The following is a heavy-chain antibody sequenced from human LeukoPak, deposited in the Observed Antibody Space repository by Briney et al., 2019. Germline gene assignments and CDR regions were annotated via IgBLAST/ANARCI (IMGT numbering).Heavy chain of an antibody. J-gene: IGHJ3*02. D-gene: IGHD3-3*01. CDR1: GYTFTNYG. CDR2: ISAYNGNT. Sequence: ASVKVSCKASGYTFTNYGISWVRQAPGQGLEWMGWISAYNGNTNYAQKPQGRVTMTTDTSTSTAYMELRSLRSDDTAVYYCARDYDFWSGYYRIDAFDIWGQGTMVTVSS. CDR3: ARDYDFWSGYYRIDAFDI. V-gene: IGHV1-18*01.